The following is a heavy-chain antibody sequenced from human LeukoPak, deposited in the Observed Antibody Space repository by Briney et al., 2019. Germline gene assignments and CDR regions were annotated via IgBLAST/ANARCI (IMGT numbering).Heavy chain of an antibody. CDR2: IYYSGST. CDR1: GGSXXSSSYY. V-gene: IGHV4-39*01. J-gene: IGHJ4*02. CDR3: ARHRGYSGYDYVDY. Sequence: LSLTXXVSGGSXXSSSYYWGWIRQPPGKGLEWIGSIYYSGSTYYNPSLKSRVTISVYTSKNQFSLKLSSVTAADTAVYYCARHRGYSGYDYVDYWGQGTLVTVSS. D-gene: IGHD5-12*01.